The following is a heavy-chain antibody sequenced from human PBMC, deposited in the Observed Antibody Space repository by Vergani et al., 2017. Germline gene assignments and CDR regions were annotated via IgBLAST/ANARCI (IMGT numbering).Heavy chain of an antibody. D-gene: IGHD3-3*01. CDR1: GFTFSSYG. Sequence: QVQLVESGGGVVQPGRSLRLSCAASGFTFSSYGMHWVRQAPGKGLEWVAVISYDGSNKYYADSVKGRFTIARDNSKNTLYLQMNSRRAEDTAVYYCAKDPGVVIIFDAFDIWGKGTMVTVTS. J-gene: IGHJ3*02. V-gene: IGHV3-30*18. CDR2: ISYDGSNK. CDR3: AKDPGVVIIFDAFDI.